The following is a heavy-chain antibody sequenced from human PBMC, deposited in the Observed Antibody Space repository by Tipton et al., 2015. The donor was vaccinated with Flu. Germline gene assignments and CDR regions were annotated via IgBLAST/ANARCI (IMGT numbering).Heavy chain of an antibody. CDR2: LNPKSGNT. V-gene: IGHV1-8*02. Sequence: QVQLVQSGAEVKKPGASVKVSCKASGFIFTTYDFHWVRQAPGQGPEWLGWLNPKSGNTGYEHKYQDRLTLTMTTSASTVRMELRGVTSGDTAVYYCARGRMFGSMPPTYYFDFWGQGTLVTVSS. CDR1: GFIFTTYD. D-gene: IGHD3-10*01. J-gene: IGHJ4*02. CDR3: ARGRMFGSMPPTYYFDF.